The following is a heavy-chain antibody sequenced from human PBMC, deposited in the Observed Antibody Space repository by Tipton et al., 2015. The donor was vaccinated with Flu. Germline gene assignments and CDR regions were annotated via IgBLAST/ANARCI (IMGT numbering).Heavy chain of an antibody. CDR2: INHSGST. J-gene: IGHJ5*02. V-gene: IGHV4-34*01. CDR1: GGSFSGYY. D-gene: IGHD2-2*02. Sequence: TLSLTCAVYGGSFSGYYWSWIRQPPGKGLEWIGEINHSGSTNYNPSLKSRVTISVDTSKNQFSLKLSSVTAADTAVYYCVVVVPAAIGWFDPWGQGTLVTVSS. CDR3: VVVVPAAIGWFDP.